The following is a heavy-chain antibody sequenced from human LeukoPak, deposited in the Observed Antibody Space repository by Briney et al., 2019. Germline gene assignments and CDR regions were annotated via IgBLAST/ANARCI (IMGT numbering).Heavy chain of an antibody. Sequence: SETLSLTCTGSGGSISSLEYYWSWVRQPPGKGLEWIGYIYYSGSTYYNPSLKSRVTISVDTSKNQFSLKLSSVTAADTAVYYCAQIDILTGYSFWGQGTLVTVSS. CDR1: GGSISSLEYY. D-gene: IGHD3-9*01. V-gene: IGHV4-30-4*01. J-gene: IGHJ4*02. CDR2: IYYSGST. CDR3: AQIDILTGYSF.